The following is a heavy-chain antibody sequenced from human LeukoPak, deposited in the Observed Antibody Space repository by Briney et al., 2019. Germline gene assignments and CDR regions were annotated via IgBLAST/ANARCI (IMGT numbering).Heavy chain of an antibody. CDR1: GFTFSSYS. J-gene: IGHJ4*02. CDR2: ISSCSSYI. CDR3: AREMGWYFDY. D-gene: IGHD6-19*01. Sequence: GGSLRLSCAASGFTFSSYSMNWVRQAPGKGLEWVSSISSCSSYIHYADSVKGRFTISRDNAKNSLYLQMNSLRAEDTAVYYCAREMGWYFDYWGQGTLVTVSS. V-gene: IGHV3-21*01.